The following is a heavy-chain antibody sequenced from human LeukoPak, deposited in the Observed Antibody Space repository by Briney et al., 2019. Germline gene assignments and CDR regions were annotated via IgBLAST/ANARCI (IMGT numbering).Heavy chain of an antibody. CDR1: GFTFSSYW. Sequence: GGSLRLSCAASGFTFSSYWMSWVRQAPGKGLEWVSAISGSDPGTYYADSVKGRFTISRVNSRNTLYLQMNRLRVGDTAVYYCAKGSRGSCRGAYCYSFDNWGQGAVVTVSS. CDR3: AKGSRGSCRGAYCYSFDN. J-gene: IGHJ4*02. D-gene: IGHD2-21*02. CDR2: ISGSDPGT. V-gene: IGHV3-23*01.